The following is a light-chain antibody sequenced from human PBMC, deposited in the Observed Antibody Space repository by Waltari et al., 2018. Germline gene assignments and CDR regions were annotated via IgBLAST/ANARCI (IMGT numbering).Light chain of an antibody. J-gene: IGKJ4*01. V-gene: IGKV3-20*01. CDR2: GAS. Sequence: EIVLTQSPGTLSLSPGERATLSCRASQSVSSSYLAWYQQKPGQAPRLLIYGASSRATGIPDRFSDSGSGTDFTLTISRLEPEDFAVYYCQQYGSSHLTFGGGTKVEIK. CDR3: QQYGSSHLT. CDR1: QSVSSSY.